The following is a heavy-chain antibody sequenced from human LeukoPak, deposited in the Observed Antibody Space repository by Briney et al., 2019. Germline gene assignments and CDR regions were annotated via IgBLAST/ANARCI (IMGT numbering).Heavy chain of an antibody. Sequence: SETLSLTCTVSGGSISSSSYYWGWIRQPPGKGLEWIGSIYYSGSTYYNPSLKSRVTIFVDTSKNQFSLKLSSVTAADTAVYYCARHRTYNWNYGGYFDYWGQGTLVTVSS. CDR1: GGSISSSSYY. CDR2: IYYSGST. CDR3: ARHRTYNWNYGGYFDY. D-gene: IGHD1-7*01. J-gene: IGHJ4*02. V-gene: IGHV4-39*01.